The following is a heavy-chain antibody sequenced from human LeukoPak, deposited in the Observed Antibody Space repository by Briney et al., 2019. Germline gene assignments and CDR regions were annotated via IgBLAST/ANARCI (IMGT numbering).Heavy chain of an antibody. CDR1: GFTFSNYW. Sequence: GGSLRLSCAASGFTFSNYWMSWVRQAPGKGLEWVANIKQDGSEKYFVDSVKGRFTISRDNAKNSLYLQMNSLRAEDTAVYYCAREQYSSGKSLDYWGQGKLVTVSS. V-gene: IGHV3-7*01. J-gene: IGHJ4*02. CDR3: AREQYSSGKSLDY. D-gene: IGHD3-10*01. CDR2: IKQDGSEK.